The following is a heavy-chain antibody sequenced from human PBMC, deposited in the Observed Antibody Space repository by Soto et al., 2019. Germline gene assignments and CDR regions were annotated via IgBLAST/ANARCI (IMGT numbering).Heavy chain of an antibody. V-gene: IGHV4-34*01. D-gene: IGHD5-18*01. CDR1: GGSFSGYY. CDR3: ARGRGYSYGYVYYYYYGMDV. CDR2: INHSGST. Sequence: KPSETLSLTCAVYGGSFSGYYWSWIRQPPGKGLEWIGEINHSGSTNYNPSLKSRVTISVDTSKNQFSLKLSSVTAADTAVYYCARGRGYSYGYVYYYYYGMDVWGQGTTVTVSS. J-gene: IGHJ6*02.